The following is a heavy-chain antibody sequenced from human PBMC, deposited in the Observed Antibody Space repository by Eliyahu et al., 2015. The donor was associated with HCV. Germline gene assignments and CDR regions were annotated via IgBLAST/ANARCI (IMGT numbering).Heavy chain of an antibody. CDR1: GFTSSNYW. V-gene: IGHV3-74*01. J-gene: IGHJ4*02. CDR2: INTDGSFT. Sequence: EVQLVESGGGLVQPGGSXXLSCXASGFTSSNYWIXWXRQAPGKGXVWXXRINTDGSFTTYADSVKGRSTISRDNAKNTVYLQMNSLRAEDTAVYYCXRAWDYWGQGTLVTVSS. CDR3: XRAWDY.